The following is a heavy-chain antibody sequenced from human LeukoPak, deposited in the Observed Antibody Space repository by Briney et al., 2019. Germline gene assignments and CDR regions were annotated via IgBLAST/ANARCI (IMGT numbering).Heavy chain of an antibody. D-gene: IGHD3-22*01. Sequence: SQTLSLTCAISGDSVSSNSAAWNWIRQSPSRGLQWLGRTYYRSKWYNDYALSVKSRITTNPDTSKNQFSLQLNSVTPEDTAVYYCARDRYYDSSGYHDAFDVWGQGTMVTVSS. V-gene: IGHV6-1*01. CDR1: GDSVSSNSAA. J-gene: IGHJ3*01. CDR2: TYYRSKWYN. CDR3: ARDRYYDSSGYHDAFDV.